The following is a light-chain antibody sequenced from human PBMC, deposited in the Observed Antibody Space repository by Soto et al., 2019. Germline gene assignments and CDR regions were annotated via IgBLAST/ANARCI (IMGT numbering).Light chain of an antibody. Sequence: ILLTQSPGTLSLSAWESATLSCVASQSVSSSYLAWYQQKPGQAPRLIIYDASNRATGIPARFSGSGSGTDFTLTISSLEPEDFAVYYCQQRSNWPWTFGQGTKVDIK. CDR1: QSVSSSY. CDR3: QQRSNWPWT. V-gene: IGKV3D-20*02. CDR2: DAS. J-gene: IGKJ1*01.